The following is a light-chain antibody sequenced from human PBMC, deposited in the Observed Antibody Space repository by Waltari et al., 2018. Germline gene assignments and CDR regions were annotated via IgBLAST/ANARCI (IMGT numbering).Light chain of an antibody. Sequence: DIQMTQSPSSLSASVGDTVTNTCRASQGIGSYLNWFQQKPGKAPKLLIHSASSLESGVPSRFSGSGSGTEFTLTISSLQPEDFAAYYCLEHYDYPLSFGGGTKVEIK. CDR1: QGIGSY. CDR3: LEHYDYPLS. J-gene: IGKJ4*01. V-gene: IGKV1-17*01. CDR2: SAS.